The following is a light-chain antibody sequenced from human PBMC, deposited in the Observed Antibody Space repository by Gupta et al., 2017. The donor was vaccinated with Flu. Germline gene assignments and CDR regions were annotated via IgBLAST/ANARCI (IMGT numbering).Light chain of an antibody. V-gene: IGKV3-20*01. Sequence: EVVLTQSPGTLSLSPGERATLSCRASQSVTSTYLTWYQQKPGQAPRPLIYAASTRATGIPDRFSGSGSGTDFTLTINRLEPEDFAIYYCQQEGDSRYTFGQGTKLEIK. J-gene: IGKJ2*01. CDR2: AAS. CDR1: QSVTSTY. CDR3: QQEGDSRYT.